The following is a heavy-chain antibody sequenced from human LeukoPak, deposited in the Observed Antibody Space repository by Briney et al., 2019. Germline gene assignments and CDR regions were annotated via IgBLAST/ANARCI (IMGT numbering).Heavy chain of an antibody. CDR1: GFTFSSYA. J-gene: IGHJ5*02. V-gene: IGHV3-30-3*01. D-gene: IGHD1-1*01. CDR2: ISYDGSNK. CDR3: ARDLRTGTTDNWFDP. Sequence: PGGSLRLSCAASGFTFSSYAMHWVRQAPGKGLEWVAVISYDGSNKYYADSVKGRFTISRDNSKNTLYLQMNSLRAEDTAVYYCARDLRTGTTDNWFDPWGQGTLVTVSS.